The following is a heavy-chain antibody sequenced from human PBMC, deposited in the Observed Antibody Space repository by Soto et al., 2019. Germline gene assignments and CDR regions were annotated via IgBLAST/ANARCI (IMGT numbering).Heavy chain of an antibody. J-gene: IGHJ5*01. Sequence: AETLSLTCAAYGVTFSSYYWSWIRQPPGKGLEWIGEINHSGSTNYTPSLKGRVTISVDKSKNKLSLQLSSVTAADTAVYYCVFLDQPPGIAVAGYNRFGPRGEGTLGTGSS. V-gene: IGHV4-34*08. CDR3: VFLDQPPGIAVAGYNRFGP. CDR2: INHSGST. D-gene: IGHD6-19*01. CDR1: GVTFSSYY.